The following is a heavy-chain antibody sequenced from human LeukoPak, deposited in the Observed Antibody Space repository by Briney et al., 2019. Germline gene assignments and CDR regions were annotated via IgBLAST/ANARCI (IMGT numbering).Heavy chain of an antibody. J-gene: IGHJ3*02. CDR3: AKDSDYYDSSGYYFSAFDI. Sequence: GRSLRLSCAASGFTFSSYGMHWVRQAPGKGLEWVAVISYDGSNKYYADSVKGRFTISRDNSENTLYLQMNSLRAEDTAVYYCAKDSDYYDSSGYYFSAFDIWGQGTMVTVSS. CDR1: GFTFSSYG. V-gene: IGHV3-30*18. D-gene: IGHD3-22*01. CDR2: ISYDGSNK.